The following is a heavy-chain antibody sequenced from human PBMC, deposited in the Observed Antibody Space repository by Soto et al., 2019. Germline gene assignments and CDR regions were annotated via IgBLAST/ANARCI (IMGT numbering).Heavy chain of an antibody. D-gene: IGHD1-20*01. CDR1: GGSVNGYY. CDR2: INHTGGT. Sequence: SETLSLTCAVYGGSVNGYYWNWIRQPPGKGLEWIGEINHTGGTHYNPSLKSRVTMSVDTSKNQFSLRLSSVTAAYSDIYYCAPRITVLGLLIPHFEPLRQVNQVTFCS. J-gene: IGHJ5*02. V-gene: IGHV4-34*01. CDR3: APRITVLGLLIPHFEP.